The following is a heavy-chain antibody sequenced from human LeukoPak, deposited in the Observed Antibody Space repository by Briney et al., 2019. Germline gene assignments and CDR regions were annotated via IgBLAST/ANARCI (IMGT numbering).Heavy chain of an antibody. V-gene: IGHV4-34*01. CDR3: ARGPIRNYSAAGTIFDY. J-gene: IGHJ4*02. CDR2: INHSGST. D-gene: IGHD6-13*01. CDR1: GFTFSSYA. Sequence: GSLRLSCAASGFTFSSYAMSWVRQAPGKGLEWIGEINHSGSTNYNPSLKSRVTISVDTSKNQFSLKLSSVTAADTAVYYCARGPIRNYSAAGTIFDYWGQGTLVTVSS.